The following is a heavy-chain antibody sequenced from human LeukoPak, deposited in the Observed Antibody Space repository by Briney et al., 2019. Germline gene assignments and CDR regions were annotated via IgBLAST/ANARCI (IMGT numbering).Heavy chain of an antibody. CDR1: GFTFSSYQ. CDR2: ISSSGSTI. D-gene: IGHD6-19*01. J-gene: IGHJ4*02. V-gene: IGHV3-48*03. Sequence: QPGGSLRLSCAASGFTFSSYQMNWVRQAPEKGLEWVSYISSSGSTIYYADSVKGRFTISRDNAKNSLYLQMNSLRVEDTAVYYCARDHYSSDWADYWGQGTLVTVSS. CDR3: ARDHYSSDWADY.